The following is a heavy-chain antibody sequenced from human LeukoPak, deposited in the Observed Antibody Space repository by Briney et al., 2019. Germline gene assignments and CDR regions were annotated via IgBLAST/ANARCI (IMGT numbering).Heavy chain of an antibody. D-gene: IGHD3-9*01. Sequence: GGSLRVSCAASGFTFSSYAMHWVRQAPGKGLEWVGVISYDGNNKYYADSVKGRFTISRDNSKNTLYLQINSLRTDDTAVYYCARGYDILTGYYYWYFDLWGRGTLVTVSS. CDR3: ARGYDILTGYYYWYFDL. V-gene: IGHV3-30*04. CDR1: GFTFSSYA. CDR2: ISYDGNNK. J-gene: IGHJ2*01.